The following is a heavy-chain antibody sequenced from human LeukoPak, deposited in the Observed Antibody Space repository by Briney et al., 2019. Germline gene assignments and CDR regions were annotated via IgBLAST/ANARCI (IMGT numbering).Heavy chain of an antibody. CDR2: IFYSGST. CDR1: GGSISSSSHY. V-gene: IGHV4-39*01. Sequence: SETLSLTCTVSGGSISSSSHYWGWIRQPPGKGLEWIGNIFYSGSTYYNPSLKSRVTISVDTSKNQFSLKLNSVTAADTAVYYCARQKTPYNSGSYRDNWFDPWGQGTLVTVSS. D-gene: IGHD3-10*01. CDR3: ARQKTPYNSGSYRDNWFDP. J-gene: IGHJ5*02.